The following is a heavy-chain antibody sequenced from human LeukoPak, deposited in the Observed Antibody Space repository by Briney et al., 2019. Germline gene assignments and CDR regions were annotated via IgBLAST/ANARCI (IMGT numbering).Heavy chain of an antibody. CDR2: IYTSGST. CDR1: GGSISSYY. CDR3: ARVYYYDSSGYYQFGY. V-gene: IGHV4-4*07. Sequence: KASETLSLTCTVSGGSISSYYWSWIRQPAGKGLEWIGRIYTSGSTNYNPSLKSRVTMSVDTSKNQFSLKLSSVTAADTAVYYCARVYYYDSSGYYQFGYWGQGTLVTVSS. J-gene: IGHJ4*02. D-gene: IGHD3-22*01.